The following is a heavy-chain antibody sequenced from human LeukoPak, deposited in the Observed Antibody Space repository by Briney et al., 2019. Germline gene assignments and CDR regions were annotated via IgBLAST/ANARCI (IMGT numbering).Heavy chain of an antibody. J-gene: IGHJ5*02. V-gene: IGHV3-30*02. CDR1: GFTFSSYG. Sequence: GGSLRLSCAASGFTFSSYGMHWVRQAPGKGLEWVAFIQYDGSNKYYADSVKGRFTISRDNSKNTLYLQMNSLRAEDTAVYYCARVFIEYSYGFKIRWFDPWGQGTPVTVSS. D-gene: IGHD5-18*01. CDR3: ARVFIEYSYGFKIRWFDP. CDR2: IQYDGSNK.